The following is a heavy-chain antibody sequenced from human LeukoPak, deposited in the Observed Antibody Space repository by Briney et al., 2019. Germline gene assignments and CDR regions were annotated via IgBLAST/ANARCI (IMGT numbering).Heavy chain of an antibody. D-gene: IGHD4-11*01. J-gene: IGHJ5*02. V-gene: IGHV3-7*05. CDR2: IKQDGSEK. CDR3: ARDQNSNYGNWFDP. Sequence: GGSLRLSCAASGFSFSSYWMSWVRQAPGKGLEWVANIKQDGSEKYYVDSVKGRFTISRDNAKNSLYLQMNSLRAEDTAVYYCARDQNSNYGNWFDPWGQGTLVTVSS. CDR1: GFSFSSYW.